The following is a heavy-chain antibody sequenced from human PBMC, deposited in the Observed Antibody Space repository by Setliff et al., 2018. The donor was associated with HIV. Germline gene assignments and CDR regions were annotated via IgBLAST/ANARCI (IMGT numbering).Heavy chain of an antibody. Sequence: SETLSLTCSVSGGSISSSAYYWGWIRQPPGKGLEWIGSIYYSGSTYYNPSLKSRVTISVDTSKNQFSLKLSSVTAADTAVYYCARTPEELRYFDYWGQGTLVTVSS. CDR1: GGSISSSAYY. V-gene: IGHV4-39*01. D-gene: IGHD1-7*01. CDR3: ARTPEELRYFDY. J-gene: IGHJ4*02. CDR2: IYYSGST.